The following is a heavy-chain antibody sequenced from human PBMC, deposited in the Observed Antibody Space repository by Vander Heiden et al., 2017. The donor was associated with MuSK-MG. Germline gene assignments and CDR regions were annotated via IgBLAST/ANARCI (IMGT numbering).Heavy chain of an antibody. CDR3: ARAGGLKTKIFTRGIDY. CDR2: ISYDGSNK. CDR1: GFTFSRYG. J-gene: IGHJ4*02. V-gene: IGHV3-30*03. D-gene: IGHD3-16*01. Sequence: QVQLGESGGGVVQPGRSLRLSCAAPGFTFSRYGMHWVRQAPGKWLEWVSVISYDGSNKYYADSVKGRVTISRDNSKNTLYLQMNSLRAEDTAVYSCARAGGLKTKIFTRGIDYWGQVTLVTVSS.